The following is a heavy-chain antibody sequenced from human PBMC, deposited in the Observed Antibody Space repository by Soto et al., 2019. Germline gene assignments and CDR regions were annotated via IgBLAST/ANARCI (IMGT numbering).Heavy chain of an antibody. CDR1: GGSFSGYY. Sequence: QVQLQQWGAGLLKPSETLSLTCAVYGGSFSGYYWSWIRQPPGKGLEWIGEINHSGSTNYNPSLKGRVTISVDTSKNQFSLKLSSVTAADTAVYYCARVSIGYYDSSGYYSPRRPVDYWGQGTLVTVSS. CDR3: ARVSIGYYDSSGYYSPRRPVDY. J-gene: IGHJ4*02. CDR2: INHSGST. D-gene: IGHD3-22*01. V-gene: IGHV4-34*01.